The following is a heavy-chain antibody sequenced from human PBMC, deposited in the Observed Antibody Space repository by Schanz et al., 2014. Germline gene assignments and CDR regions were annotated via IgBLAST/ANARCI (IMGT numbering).Heavy chain of an antibody. CDR1: GFTVSAYS. J-gene: IGHJ4*02. D-gene: IGHD6-13*01. CDR2: ISSSGGPI. CDR3: ARSYSNIRYAMAY. V-gene: IGHV3-21*02. Sequence: EVQVVESGGGLVRPGGSLRLSCSGFTVSAYSANWVRQAPGKGLEWVSYISSSGGPIYYADTVNGRSSSTRDIAKTSRPLKMNSLRAEDTGVYYSARSYSNIRYAMAYWGQGTLVAVSS.